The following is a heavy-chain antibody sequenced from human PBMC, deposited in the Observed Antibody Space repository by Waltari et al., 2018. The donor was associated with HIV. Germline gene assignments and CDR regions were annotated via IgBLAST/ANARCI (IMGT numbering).Heavy chain of an antibody. D-gene: IGHD6-13*01. V-gene: IGHV3-23*01. CDR2: IRGSGGNT. CDR3: VKEHQYSHTWYSYYGMDV. Sequence: VQLLESGGGLVQTGGSLRLSCAASGFTFRNYGMHWVRQAPGKGLEGISSIRGSGGNTYYADSLKGRFTISRDNSKNTLYLQMNSLRAEDTAVYFCVKEHQYSHTWYSYYGMDVWGQGTTVTVSS. J-gene: IGHJ6*02. CDR1: GFTFRNYG.